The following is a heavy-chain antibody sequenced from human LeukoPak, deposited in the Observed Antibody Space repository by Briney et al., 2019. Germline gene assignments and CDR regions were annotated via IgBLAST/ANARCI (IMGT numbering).Heavy chain of an antibody. CDR1: GFTFSSYE. CDR2: TSSSGSTI. D-gene: IGHD3-10*01. CDR3: ARGRITMVRGSLFDP. V-gene: IGHV3-48*03. J-gene: IGHJ5*02. Sequence: GGSLRLSCAASGFTFSSYEMNWVRQAPGKGLEWVSYTSSSGSTIYYADSVKGRFTISRDNAKNSLYLQMNSLRAEDTAVYYCARGRITMVRGSLFDPWGQGTLVTVSS.